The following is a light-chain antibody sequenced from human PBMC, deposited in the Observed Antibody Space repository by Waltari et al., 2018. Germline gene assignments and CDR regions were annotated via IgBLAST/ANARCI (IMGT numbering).Light chain of an antibody. J-gene: IGKJ2*01. CDR1: QSISSY. Sequence: DIQMTQSPSSLSASVGDRVTITCRARQSISSYLNWYQQKPGKAHKLLFYAASSLQSGVPSGFSGSESGTDFTLTISSLQPEDFATYYCQQSYSTPVTFGQGTQLEIK. V-gene: IGKV1-39*01. CDR2: AAS. CDR3: QQSYSTPVT.